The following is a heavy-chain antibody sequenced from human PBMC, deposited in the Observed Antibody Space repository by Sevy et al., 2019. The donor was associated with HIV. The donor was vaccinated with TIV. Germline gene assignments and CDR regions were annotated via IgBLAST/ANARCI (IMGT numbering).Heavy chain of an antibody. CDR1: GFTFSNYD. Sequence: GGSLRLSCAAPGFTFSNYDMHWVRQAPGKGLDWVAVISHDERYKNYAESVKVLFTISRDNFKNTLFLQMDSLRPEDTAVYFCARLVSCGGDCYYLDSWGQGALVTVSS. D-gene: IGHD2-21*02. CDR2: ISHDERYK. CDR3: ARLVSCGGDCYYLDS. J-gene: IGHJ4*02. V-gene: IGHV3-30*04.